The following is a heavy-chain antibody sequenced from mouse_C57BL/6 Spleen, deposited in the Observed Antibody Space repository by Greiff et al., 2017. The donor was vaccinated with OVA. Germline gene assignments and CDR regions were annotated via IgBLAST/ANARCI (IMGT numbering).Heavy chain of an antibody. Sequence: EVQGVESGPGMVKPSQSLSLTCTVTGYSITSGYDWHWIRHFPGNKLEWMGYISYSGSTNYNPSLKSRISITHDTSKNHFFLKLNSVTTEDTATYYCAREWYYGSSFDVWGTGTTVTVSS. D-gene: IGHD1-1*01. CDR1: GYSITSGYD. V-gene: IGHV3-1*01. CDR3: AREWYYGSSFDV. J-gene: IGHJ1*03. CDR2: ISYSGST.